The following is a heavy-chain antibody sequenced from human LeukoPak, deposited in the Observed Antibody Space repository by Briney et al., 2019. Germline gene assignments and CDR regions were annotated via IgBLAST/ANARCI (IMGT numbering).Heavy chain of an antibody. J-gene: IGHJ4*02. V-gene: IGHV4-39*07. D-gene: IGHD3-3*01. CDR2: IYYSGST. Sequence: SETLSLTCTVSGGSVSSSSYYRGWIRQPPGKGLEWIGSIYYSGSTYYNPSLKSRVTISVDTSKNQFSLKLSSVTAADTAVYYCARIVTTRRGYYFDYWGQGTLVTVSS. CDR3: ARIVTTRRGYYFDY. CDR1: GGSVSSSSYY.